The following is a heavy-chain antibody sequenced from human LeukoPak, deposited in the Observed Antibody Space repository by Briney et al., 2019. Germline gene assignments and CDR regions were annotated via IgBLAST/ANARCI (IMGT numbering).Heavy chain of an antibody. J-gene: IGHJ3*02. Sequence: GGSLRLSCGASGFALSNYRMHWVRQAPGKGLEWVSFINVDSTTIYYADSVRGRFTISRDNAKNSLYLQMDSLRAEDTAVYYCARMWFYDFDIWGQGTMVTVSS. D-gene: IGHD2/OR15-2a*01. CDR3: ARMWFYDFDI. V-gene: IGHV3-48*01. CDR2: INVDSTTI. CDR1: GFALSNYR.